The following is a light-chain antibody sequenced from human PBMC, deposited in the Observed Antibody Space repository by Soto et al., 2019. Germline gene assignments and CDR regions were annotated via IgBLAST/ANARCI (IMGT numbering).Light chain of an antibody. CDR2: RAS. Sequence: MTQSPDTLYVSPGERVTLSCRASQSISDNLAWYQQKPGQGPTLLVYRASTRTLGIPARFSGSESGTEFTLTISSLQSEAFAVYYCQQYNIWPITFGQGTRLEIK. CDR1: QSISDN. CDR3: QQYNIWPIT. J-gene: IGKJ5*01. V-gene: IGKV3-15*01.